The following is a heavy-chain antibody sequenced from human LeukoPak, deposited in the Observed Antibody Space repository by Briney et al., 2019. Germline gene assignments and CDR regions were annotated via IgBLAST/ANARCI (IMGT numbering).Heavy chain of an antibody. CDR1: GGTSSSYA. D-gene: IGHD6-19*01. CDR3: ARGVAVAGNAPYYYYYYMDV. V-gene: IGHV1-69*05. Sequence: ASVKVSCKASGGTSSSYAISWVRQAPGQGLEWMGRIIPIFGTANYAQKFQGRVTITTDESTSTAYMELSSLRSEDTAVYYCARGVAVAGNAPYYYYYYMDVWGKGTTVTVSS. J-gene: IGHJ6*03. CDR2: IIPIFGTA.